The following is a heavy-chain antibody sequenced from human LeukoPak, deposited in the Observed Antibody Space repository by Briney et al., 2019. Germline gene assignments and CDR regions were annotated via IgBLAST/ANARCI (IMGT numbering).Heavy chain of an antibody. CDR2: ISGSGGST. J-gene: IGHJ4*02. D-gene: IGHD5-24*01. Sequence: PGGSLRLSCAASGFTFSSYDMHWVRQATGKGLEWVSAISGSGGSTYYADSVKGRFTISRDNSKNTLYLQMNSLRAEDTAVYYCAKDPTPMATITDFDYWGQGTLVTVSS. CDR3: AKDPTPMATITDFDY. V-gene: IGHV3-23*01. CDR1: GFTFSSYD.